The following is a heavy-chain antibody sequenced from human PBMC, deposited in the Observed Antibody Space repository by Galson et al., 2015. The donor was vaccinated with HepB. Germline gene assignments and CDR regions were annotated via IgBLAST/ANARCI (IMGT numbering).Heavy chain of an antibody. CDR1: GYTFTSYA. J-gene: IGHJ3*02. CDR3: ARVGIGYSSGWYTLEDGAFDI. Sequence: SVKVSCKASGYTFTSYAMHWVRQAPGQRLEWMGWINAGNGNTKYPQKFQGRVTITRDTSASTAYMELSSLRSEDTAVYYCARVGIGYSSGWYTLEDGAFDIWGQGTMVTVSS. D-gene: IGHD6-19*01. CDR2: INAGNGNT. V-gene: IGHV1-3*01.